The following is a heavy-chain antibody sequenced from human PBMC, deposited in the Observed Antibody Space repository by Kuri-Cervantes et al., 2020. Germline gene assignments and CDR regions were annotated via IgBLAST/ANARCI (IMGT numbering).Heavy chain of an antibody. CDR1: GFTFSSYS. J-gene: IGHJ4*02. Sequence: GESLKISCAASGFTFSSYSMNWVRQAPGKGLEWVSSISSSSSYIYYADSVKGRFTISRDNAKNSLYLQMNSLRAEDTAVYYCARDMGKKAAAGFEYWGQGTLVTVSS. CDR3: ARDMGKKAAAGFEY. CDR2: ISSSSSYI. D-gene: IGHD6-13*01. V-gene: IGHV3-21*01.